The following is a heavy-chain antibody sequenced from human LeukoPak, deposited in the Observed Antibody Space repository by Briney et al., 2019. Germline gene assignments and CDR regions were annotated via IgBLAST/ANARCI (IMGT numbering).Heavy chain of an antibody. J-gene: IGHJ4*02. V-gene: IGHV3-33*03. CDR1: GFTFSSYG. Sequence: GGSLRLSCTASGFTFSSYGMHWVRQAPGKGLEWVAVIWYDGSNKYYADSVKGRFTISRDNAKNTLYLQMDSLRAEDTAVYYCATADDLWTGMDNWGQGTLVTVSS. D-gene: IGHD3/OR15-3a*01. CDR3: ATADDLWTGMDN. CDR2: IWYDGSNK.